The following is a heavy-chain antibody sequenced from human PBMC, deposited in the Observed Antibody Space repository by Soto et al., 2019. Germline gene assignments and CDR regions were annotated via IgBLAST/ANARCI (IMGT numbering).Heavy chain of an antibody. J-gene: IGHJ4*02. Sequence: QVQLPQWGAGLLKPSETLSLTCAVYGGSFSGYYWSWIRQPPGKGLEWIGEINHSGSTNYNPSLKSRVTISVDTSKNQFYLKLSSVTAADTAVYYCASRTYYYGSGRKGSFDYWGQGTLVTVSS. CDR2: INHSGST. D-gene: IGHD3-10*01. CDR3: ASRTYYYGSGRKGSFDY. V-gene: IGHV4-34*01. CDR1: GGSFSGYY.